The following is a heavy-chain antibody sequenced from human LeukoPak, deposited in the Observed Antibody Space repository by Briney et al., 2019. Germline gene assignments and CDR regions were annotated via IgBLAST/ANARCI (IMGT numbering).Heavy chain of an antibody. CDR3: AKDQVTATLGAFDI. J-gene: IGHJ3*02. D-gene: IGHD2-21*02. V-gene: IGHV3-30*18. CDR1: GFIFSNYG. Sequence: GGSLRLSCAASGFIFSNYGMHWVRQAPGKGLEWVAVISHEGSNKYYADSVKGRFTISRDNAKNSLYLQMNSLRAEDTAVYYCAKDQVTATLGAFDIWGQGTMVTVSS. CDR2: ISHEGSNK.